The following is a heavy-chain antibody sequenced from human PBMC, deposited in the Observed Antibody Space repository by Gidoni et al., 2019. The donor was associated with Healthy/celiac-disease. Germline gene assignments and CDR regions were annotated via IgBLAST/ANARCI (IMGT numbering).Heavy chain of an antibody. CDR1: GYTFTSYY. V-gene: IGHV1-46*01. CDR3: ARDPFSARGAYSGLDI. Sequence: QVQLVQSGAEVKKPGASVKVSCKASGYTFTSYYMHWVRQAPGQGLEWMGIINPSGGSTSYAQKFQGRVTMTRDTSTSTVYMELSSLRSEDTAVYYCARDPFSARGAYSGLDIWGQGTMVTVSS. D-gene: IGHD3-10*01. J-gene: IGHJ3*02. CDR2: INPSGGST.